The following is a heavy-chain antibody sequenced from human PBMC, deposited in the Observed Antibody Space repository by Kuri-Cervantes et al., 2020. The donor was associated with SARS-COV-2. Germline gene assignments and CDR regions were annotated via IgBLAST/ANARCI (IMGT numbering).Heavy chain of an antibody. CDR1: GGSISTYY. D-gene: IGHD3-3*01. Sequence: GSLRLSCTVSGGSISTYYWGWIRQPPGKGLEWIGSIYYSGSTYYNPSLKSRVTISVDTSKNQFSLKLSSVTAADTAVYYCATSGYYDFWSGYYFDYWGQGTLVTSPQ. CDR2: IYYSGST. J-gene: IGHJ4*02. V-gene: IGHV4-39*01. CDR3: ATSGYYDFWSGYYFDY.